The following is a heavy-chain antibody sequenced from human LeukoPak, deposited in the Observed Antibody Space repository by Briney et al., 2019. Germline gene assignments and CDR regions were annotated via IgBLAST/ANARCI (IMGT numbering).Heavy chain of an antibody. Sequence: GESLKISCKGSGYSFSNYWIGWVRQTPGKGLEWMGIIYPGDSDTRYSPSFEGQVTISAVRSSSTAYLQWSSLKASDSGMYYCARRGSGYDWNYWGQGTLVTVSS. V-gene: IGHV5-51*01. J-gene: IGHJ4*02. CDR2: IYPGDSDT. CDR3: ARRGSGYDWNY. CDR1: GYSFSNYW. D-gene: IGHD5-12*01.